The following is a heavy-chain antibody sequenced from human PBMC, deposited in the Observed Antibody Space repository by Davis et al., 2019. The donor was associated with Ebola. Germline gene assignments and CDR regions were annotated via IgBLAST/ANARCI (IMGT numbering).Heavy chain of an antibody. CDR3: ARVQNYDFWSGLGY. Sequence: PGGSLRLSCAASGFTFSTYIMNWVRQAPGKGLEWVSSISGSSSYRYHADSVKGRFTISRDNAKNSLYLQMNSLRAEDSAVYYCARVQNYDFWSGLGYWGQGVLVTVSS. CDR1: GFTFSTYI. V-gene: IGHV3-21*01. D-gene: IGHD3-3*01. CDR2: ISGSSSYR. J-gene: IGHJ4*02.